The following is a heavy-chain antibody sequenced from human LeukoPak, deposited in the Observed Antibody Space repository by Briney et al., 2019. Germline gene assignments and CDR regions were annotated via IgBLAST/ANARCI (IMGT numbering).Heavy chain of an antibody. CDR2: IQPADSDT. V-gene: IGHV5-51*01. CDR1: GYTFTFYW. D-gene: IGHD4-17*01. CDR3: ARLRDYVAGLDY. Sequence: GESLKISCKGSGYTFTFYWIGWVRQMPGKGLEWMGAIQPADSDTIYSPSFQGQVTISADKSISTAYVQWSSLKASDTAIYYCARLRDYVAGLDYWGQGTLVTVSS. J-gene: IGHJ4*02.